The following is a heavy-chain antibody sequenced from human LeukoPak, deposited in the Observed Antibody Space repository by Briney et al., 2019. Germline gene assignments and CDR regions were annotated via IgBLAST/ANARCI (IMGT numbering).Heavy chain of an antibody. D-gene: IGHD3-22*01. V-gene: IGHV3-30-3*01. J-gene: IGHJ4*02. CDR3: AGYYYDSSGYFDY. CDR2: ISYDGSNK. CDR1: GFTFSSYW. Sequence: GGSLRLSCAASGFTFSSYWMSWVRQAPGKGLEWVAVISYDGSNKYYADSVKGRFTISRDNSKNTLYLQMNSLRAEDTAVYYCAGYYYDSSGYFDYWGQGTLVTVSS.